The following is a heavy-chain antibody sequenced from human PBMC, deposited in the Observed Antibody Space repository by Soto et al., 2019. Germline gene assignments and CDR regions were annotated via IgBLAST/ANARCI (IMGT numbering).Heavy chain of an antibody. CDR1: GGSFNNYA. J-gene: IGHJ4*02. Sequence: QVQLVQSGAEVKKPGSSLKVSCKASGGSFNNYAISWVRQAPGQGLEWMGMIIPIFGTTNYARNFQGRVTITADESLTTAYMEMSSLRSDDTAVYYCVRPGGRKHDVFTGPEYWGQGTLVTVSS. CDR3: VRPGGRKHDVFTGPEY. D-gene: IGHD3-9*01. V-gene: IGHV1-69*15. CDR2: IIPIFGTT.